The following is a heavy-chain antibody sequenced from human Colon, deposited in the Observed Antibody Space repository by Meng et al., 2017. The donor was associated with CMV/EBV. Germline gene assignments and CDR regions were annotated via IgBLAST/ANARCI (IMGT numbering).Heavy chain of an antibody. V-gene: IGHV3-15*01. Sequence: EGKRGGCGGGLVKPGGYLRLSCAASGFAFTNAWMSWVRQAPGKGLEWVGRIKSNRDGETRDYNTPVKGRFTISRDDSRATLHLQMNSLKTEDTAVYFCITDDTGHDWGFWGRGTLVTVSS. CDR1: GFAFTNAW. D-gene: IGHD5-12*01. CDR2: IKSNRDGETR. J-gene: IGHJ1*01. CDR3: ITDDTGHDWGF.